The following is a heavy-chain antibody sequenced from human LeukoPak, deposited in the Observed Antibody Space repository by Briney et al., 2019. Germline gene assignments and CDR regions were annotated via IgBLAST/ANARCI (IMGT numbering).Heavy chain of an antibody. V-gene: IGHV3-23*01. CDR2: ISGSRDST. Sequence: PGGSLRLSCAAAGFTFNNYAMNWVRQAPGKGLEWVSLISGSRDSTYYADSVNGRFTISRDKSKNTLYLQMNRLRAEDTAIYYCAKGNWGERLDWYFDLWGRGTLVTVSS. CDR1: GFTFNNYA. CDR3: AKGNWGERLDWYFDL. J-gene: IGHJ2*01. D-gene: IGHD1-26*01.